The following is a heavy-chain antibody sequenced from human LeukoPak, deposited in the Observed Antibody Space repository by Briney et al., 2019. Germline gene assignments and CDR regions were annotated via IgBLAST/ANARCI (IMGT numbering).Heavy chain of an antibody. J-gene: IGHJ4*02. Sequence: GGSLRLSCAASGFTFSIYAMSWFRQAPGKGLEWVSGISGGGDSTYYADSVKGRFTTSRDNSKNTVYLQMNGLRAEDTAIYYCAKEIVVVPAGADYWGQGTLVTVSS. CDR3: AKEIVVVPAGADY. CDR2: ISGGGDST. CDR1: GFTFSIYA. V-gene: IGHV3-23*01. D-gene: IGHD2-2*01.